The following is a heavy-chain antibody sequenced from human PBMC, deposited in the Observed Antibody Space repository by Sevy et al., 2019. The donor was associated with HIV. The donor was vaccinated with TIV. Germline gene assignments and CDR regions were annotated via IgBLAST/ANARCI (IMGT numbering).Heavy chain of an antibody. CDR1: GFTFSIYT. J-gene: IGHJ3*02. V-gene: IGHV3-48*01. D-gene: IGHD1-26*01. CDR3: AREIVGGTFDI. CDR2: IVGSSSTI. Sequence: GGSLRLSCAASGFTFSIYTMTWVRQAPGKGLECVSYIVGSSSTIYYADSVKGRFTISRDNAKNSLYLQMNSLRAEDTAVYYCAREIVGGTFDIWGQGTMVTVSS.